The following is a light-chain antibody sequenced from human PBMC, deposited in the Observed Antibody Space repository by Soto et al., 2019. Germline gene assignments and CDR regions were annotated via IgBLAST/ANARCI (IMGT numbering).Light chain of an antibody. J-gene: IGKJ5*01. Sequence: EIVLTQSPGTLSLSPGERATLSCRASQSVTSSYLGWYQQKPGQAPRLLIYGASTRATGIPDRFSGSGSGTDFTLTISRLEPEDFPVYYCQQYGSSGTVFGQGTRLEIK. CDR3: QQYGSSGTV. V-gene: IGKV3-20*01. CDR2: GAS. CDR1: QSVTSSY.